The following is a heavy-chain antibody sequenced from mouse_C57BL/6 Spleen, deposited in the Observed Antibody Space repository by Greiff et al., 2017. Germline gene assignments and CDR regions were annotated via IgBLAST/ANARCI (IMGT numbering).Heavy chain of an antibody. Sequence: QVQLKQPGAELVRPGSSVKLSCKASGYTFTSYWMDWVKQRPGQGLEWIGNIYPSDSETHYNQKFKDKATLTVDKSSSTAYMQLSSLTSEDSAVXYCARAYYSNYDYAMDYWGQGTSVTVSS. CDR2: IYPSDSET. D-gene: IGHD2-5*01. J-gene: IGHJ4*01. CDR1: GYTFTSYW. CDR3: ARAYYSNYDYAMDY. V-gene: IGHV1-61*01.